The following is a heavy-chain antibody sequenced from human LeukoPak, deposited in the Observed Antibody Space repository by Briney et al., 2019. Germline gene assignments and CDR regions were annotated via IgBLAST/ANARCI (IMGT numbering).Heavy chain of an antibody. CDR3: ARDPLSWGPLYYFDY. J-gene: IGHJ4*02. Sequence: ASVKVSCKASGYTFTSYAMHWVRQTPGQRLEWMGWINAGNGNTKYSQKFQGRVTITRDTSASTAYMELSSLRSEDTAVYYCARDPLSWGPLYYFDYWGQGTLVTVSS. CDR1: GYTFTSYA. CDR2: INAGNGNT. D-gene: IGHD6-13*01. V-gene: IGHV1-3*01.